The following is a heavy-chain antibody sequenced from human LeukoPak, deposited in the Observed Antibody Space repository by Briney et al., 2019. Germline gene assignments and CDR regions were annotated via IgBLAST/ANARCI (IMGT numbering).Heavy chain of an antibody. V-gene: IGHV3-49*04. Sequence: GRSLRLSCTASGFTFGDYAMSWVRQAPGKGLEWVGFIRSKAYGGITEYAASVKGRFTISRDDSKSIAYLQMNSLKTEDTAVYYCTRDVGLDSGSYLGSLFDYWGQGTLVTVSS. J-gene: IGHJ4*02. CDR1: GFTFGDYA. D-gene: IGHD3-10*01. CDR3: TRDVGLDSGSYLGSLFDY. CDR2: IRSKAYGGIT.